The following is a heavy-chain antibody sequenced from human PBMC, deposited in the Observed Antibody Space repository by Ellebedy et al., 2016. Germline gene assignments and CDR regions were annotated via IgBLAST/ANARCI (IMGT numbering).Heavy chain of an antibody. J-gene: IGHJ4*02. CDR2: ISGSGGTT. Sequence: GESLKISXAASGFNFSSYAMSWVRQAPGKGLEWISVISGSGGTTYSADSVKGRFTISRDNSKNTLYLQLNSLRAEDTAVYYCAKDSLPQWELGPLDFWGQGTLVTVSS. V-gene: IGHV3-23*01. D-gene: IGHD4-23*01. CDR1: GFNFSSYA. CDR3: AKDSLPQWELGPLDF.